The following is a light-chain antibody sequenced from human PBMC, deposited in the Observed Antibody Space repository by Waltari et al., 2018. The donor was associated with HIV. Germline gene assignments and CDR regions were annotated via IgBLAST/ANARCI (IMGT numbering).Light chain of an antibody. CDR1: RSAVGGSNF. J-gene: IGLJ2*01. CDR2: EVS. Sequence: QSALTQPASVSGSPGQSITISCTGTRSAVGGSNFVSWYQQHPGKAPKLLIYEVSNRPSGVSNRFSGSKSGNTASLTISGLQAEDEGDYYCSSYTTSSTPVVFGGGTKLTVL. V-gene: IGLV2-14*01. CDR3: SSYTTSSTPVV.